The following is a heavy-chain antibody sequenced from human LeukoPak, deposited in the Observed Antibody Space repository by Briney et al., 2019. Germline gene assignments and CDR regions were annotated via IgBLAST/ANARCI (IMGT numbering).Heavy chain of an antibody. V-gene: IGHV4-59*01. J-gene: IGHJ4*02. CDR2: IYSNGST. CDR3: ARDSAAGTPFDY. CDR1: GGSISSYY. D-gene: IGHD6-13*01. Sequence: SETLSLTCTVSGGSISSYYWSWIRQPPGKGLEWIGYIYSNGSTNYNPSLKSRVTISVDTSKNQFSLKLGSVTAADTAVYYCARDSAAGTPFDYWGQGTLVTVSS.